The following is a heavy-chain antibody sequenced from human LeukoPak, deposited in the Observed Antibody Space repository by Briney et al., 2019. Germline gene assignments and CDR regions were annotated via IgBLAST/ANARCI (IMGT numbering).Heavy chain of an antibody. CDR1: GGSISSSSYY. CDR3: ARDLYYYDSSGSGAFDI. Sequence: PSETLSLTCTVSGGSISSSSYYWGWIRQPPGKGLEWIGSIYYSGSTYYNPSLKSRVTISVDTSKNQFSLKLSSVTAADTAVYYCARDLYYYDSSGSGAFDIWGQGTMVTVSS. CDR2: IYYSGST. J-gene: IGHJ3*02. D-gene: IGHD3-22*01. V-gene: IGHV4-39*07.